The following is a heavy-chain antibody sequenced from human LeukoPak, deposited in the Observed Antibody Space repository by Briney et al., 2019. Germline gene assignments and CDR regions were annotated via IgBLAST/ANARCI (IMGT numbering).Heavy chain of an antibody. CDR2: INTNTGNP. CDR3: ARVGRYYYGSGSSNFDY. D-gene: IGHD3-10*01. J-gene: IGHJ4*02. Sequence: GASVKVSCKASGYIFTNYAMNWVRQAPGQGLEWMGWINTNTGNPTYAQGFTGRFVFSLDTSVSTAYLQISSLKAEDTAVYYCARVGRYYYGSGSSNFDYWGQGTLVTVSS. CDR1: GYIFTNYA. V-gene: IGHV7-4-1*02.